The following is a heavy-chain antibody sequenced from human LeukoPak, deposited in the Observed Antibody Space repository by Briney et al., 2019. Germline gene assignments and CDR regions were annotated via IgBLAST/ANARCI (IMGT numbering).Heavy chain of an antibody. CDR2: ISSSSSTI. CDR3: ASRGDSSGWYLQH. V-gene: IGHV3-11*04. Sequence: GGSLRLSCAASGFTFSDYYMTWIRQAPGKGLEWVSYISSSSSTIYYADSVKGRFTISRDNAKNSLYLQMNSLRVEDTVVYYCASRGDSSGWYLQHWGQGTLVIVSS. CDR1: GFTFSDYY. J-gene: IGHJ1*01. D-gene: IGHD6-19*01.